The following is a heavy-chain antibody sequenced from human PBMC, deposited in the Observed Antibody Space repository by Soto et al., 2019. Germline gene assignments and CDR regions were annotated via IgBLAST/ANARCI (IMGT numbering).Heavy chain of an antibody. Sequence: QLQLQESGSGLVKPSQTLSLTCVVSGVSISSVSYSWTWIRQPPGKGLEWVGHIYQSGRTDYNPSLKSRVNILLDRPRNQFYLKLSSVTAADTAVYYCARGTGSNSGDWYFDLWGRGTLVTVSS. D-gene: IGHD2-8*02. CDR2: IYQSGRT. CDR1: GVSISSVSYS. J-gene: IGHJ2*01. V-gene: IGHV4-30-2*01. CDR3: ARGTGSNSGDWYFDL.